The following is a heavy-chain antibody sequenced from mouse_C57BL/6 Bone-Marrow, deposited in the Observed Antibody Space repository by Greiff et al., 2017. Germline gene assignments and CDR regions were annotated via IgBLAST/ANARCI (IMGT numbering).Heavy chain of an antibody. CDR1: GYTFTSYW. Sequence: QVQLQQPGAELVKPGASVKLSCKASGYTFTSYWMHWVKQRPGQGLEWIGMIHPNRGSTNYNEKFKSKATLTVDKSSSTAYMQLSSLTSADSAVYYCARIIVLCYPHWYFDVWGTGTTLTVSS. J-gene: IGHJ1*03. CDR2: IHPNRGST. CDR3: ARIIVLCYPHWYFDV. V-gene: IGHV1-64*01. D-gene: IGHD1-1*02.